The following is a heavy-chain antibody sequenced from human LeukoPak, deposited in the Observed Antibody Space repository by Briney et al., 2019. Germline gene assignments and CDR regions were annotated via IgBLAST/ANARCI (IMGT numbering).Heavy chain of an antibody. J-gene: IGHJ6*03. CDR2: INQSGST. CDR1: GGSFSGYC. D-gene: IGHD2-15*01. V-gene: IGHV4-34*01. Sequence: PSETLSLTCAVYGGSFSGYCWSWIRQSPGKGLEWIGEINQSGSTNYNPSLKSRVTISIDTSKNQFSLKLSSVTAADTAVYYCAKLFGGRAMDVWGKGTTVTVSS. CDR3: AKLFGGRAMDV.